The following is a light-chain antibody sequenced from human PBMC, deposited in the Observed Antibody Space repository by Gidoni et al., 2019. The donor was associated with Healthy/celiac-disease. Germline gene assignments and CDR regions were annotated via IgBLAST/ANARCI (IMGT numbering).Light chain of an antibody. V-gene: IGKV3-15*01. J-gene: IGKJ4*01. CDR2: GAS. CDR3: QQYNNWLLLT. Sequence: ELVMTQSPATLSVSPGERATLSCRASQSVGSNLAWYQQKPGQAPRLLIYGASTRATGIPARFSGSGSGTEFTLTISSLQSEDFAVYYCQQYNNWLLLTFGGGTKVEIK. CDR1: QSVGSN.